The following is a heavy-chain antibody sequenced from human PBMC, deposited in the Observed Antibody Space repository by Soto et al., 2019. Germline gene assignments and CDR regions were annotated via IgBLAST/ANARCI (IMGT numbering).Heavy chain of an antibody. Sequence: GGSLRLSCAASGFTFSSYAMHWVRQAPGKGLEWVAVISYDGSNKYYADSVKGRFTISRDNSKNTLYLQMNSLRAEDTAVYYCARGGRGSSYARASYYYYGMDVWGQGTTVTVSS. CDR3: ARGGRGSSYARASYYYYGMDV. CDR2: ISYDGSNK. D-gene: IGHD5-18*01. J-gene: IGHJ6*02. V-gene: IGHV3-30-3*01. CDR1: GFTFSSYA.